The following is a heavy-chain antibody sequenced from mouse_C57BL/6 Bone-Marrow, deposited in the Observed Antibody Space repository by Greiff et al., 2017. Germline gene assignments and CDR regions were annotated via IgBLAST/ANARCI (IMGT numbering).Heavy chain of an antibody. CDR1: GYTFTSYW. CDR2: IDPSDSYT. CDR3: ARRTAVRGDY. V-gene: IGHV1-59*01. J-gene: IGHJ2*01. Sequence: QVQLQQPGAELVRPGTSVKLSCKASGYTFTSYWMHWVKQRPGQGLAWIGVIDPSDSYTNYNQKFKGKATLTVDTSSSTAYMQLSSLTSEDSAVYYCARRTAVRGDYWGQGTTLTVSS. D-gene: IGHD2-2*01.